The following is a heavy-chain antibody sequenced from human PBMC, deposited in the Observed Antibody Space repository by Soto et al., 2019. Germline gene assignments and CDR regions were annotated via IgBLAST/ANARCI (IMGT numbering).Heavy chain of an antibody. V-gene: IGHV4-30-2*02. D-gene: IGHD6-19*01. Sequence: SETLSLTCAVSGGSISSGGYSWSWIRQPPGKGLEWIGYIYRSGSTYYNPSLKSRVTISVDTSKNQFSLNLRSVTAADTAVYYCARAEYSSGWYPFDYWGQGALVTVSS. CDR3: ARAEYSSGWYPFDY. J-gene: IGHJ4*02. CDR1: GGSISSGGYS. CDR2: IYRSGST.